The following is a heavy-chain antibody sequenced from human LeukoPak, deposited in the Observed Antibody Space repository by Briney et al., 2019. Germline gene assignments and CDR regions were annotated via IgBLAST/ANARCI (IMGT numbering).Heavy chain of an antibody. Sequence: SETLSLTCTVSGGSISSGGYYWSWIRQPPGKGLEWIGYIYHSGSTYYNPSLKSRVTISVDRSKNQFSLKLSSVTAADTAVYYCARRIAAGKRYYYYMDVWGKGTTVTVSS. J-gene: IGHJ6*03. CDR1: GGSISSGGYY. V-gene: IGHV4-30-2*01. CDR2: IYHSGST. CDR3: ARRIAAGKRYYYYMDV. D-gene: IGHD6-13*01.